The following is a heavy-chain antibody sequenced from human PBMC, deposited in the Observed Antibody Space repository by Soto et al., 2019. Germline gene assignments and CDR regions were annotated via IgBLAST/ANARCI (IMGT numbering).Heavy chain of an antibody. J-gene: IGHJ6*02. D-gene: IGHD3-3*01. V-gene: IGHV1-8*01. CDR1: GYTFTSYD. Sequence: QVQLVQSGAEVKKPGASVKVSCKASGYTFTSYDINWVRQATGQGLEWMGWMNPNSGNTGYAQKFQGRVTMTRNTSISTAYMELSSLRSEATAVYYCALSNDFWSGYPLLYGMDVWGQGTTVTVSS. CDR3: ALSNDFWSGYPLLYGMDV. CDR2: MNPNSGNT.